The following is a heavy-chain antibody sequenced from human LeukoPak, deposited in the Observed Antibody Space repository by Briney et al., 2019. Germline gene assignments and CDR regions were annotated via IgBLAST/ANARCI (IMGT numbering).Heavy chain of an antibody. CDR3: ARGIRYYYDSSGYYRTDRFDP. CDR1: GGSISSYY. CDR2: IYYSGST. Sequence: SETLSLTCSVSGGSISSYYWSWIRQPPGKGLEWIGYIYYSGSTHYNPSLESRVTISIDTSKKQLSLRLTSVTAADTAVYYCARGIRYYYDSSGYYRTDRFDPWGQGTLVTVSS. D-gene: IGHD3-22*01. V-gene: IGHV4-59*01. J-gene: IGHJ5*02.